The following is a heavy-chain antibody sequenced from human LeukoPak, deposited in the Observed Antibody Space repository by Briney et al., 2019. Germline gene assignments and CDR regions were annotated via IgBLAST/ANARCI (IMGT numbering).Heavy chain of an antibody. J-gene: IGHJ6*02. V-gene: IGHV3-33*06. CDR3: AKGGGSTLGMDV. Sequence: PGGSLRLSCEASGFSFNTYGMHRVRQAPGKGPEWVAIIWYDGSKTYYADSVRGRFTISRDNSKNMVYLQMDSLRAEDTAEYYCAKGGGSTLGMDVWGQGTTVTVSS. CDR2: IWYDGSKT. D-gene: IGHD1-26*01. CDR1: GFSFNTYG.